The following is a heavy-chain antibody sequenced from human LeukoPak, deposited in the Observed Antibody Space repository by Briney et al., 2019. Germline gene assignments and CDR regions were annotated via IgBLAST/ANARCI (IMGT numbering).Heavy chain of an antibody. V-gene: IGHV1-18*01. CDR2: ISAYNGNT. CDR3: ATAGIEIVVVPAAIDAFDI. CDR1: GYTFTSYG. Sequence: GASVKVSCKASGYTFTSYGISWVRQAPGQGLEWMGWISAYNGNTNYAQKLQGRVTMTTDTSTSTAYMELRSLRSDDTAVYYCATAGIEIVVVPAAIDAFDIWGQGTMVTVSS. D-gene: IGHD2-2*01. J-gene: IGHJ3*02.